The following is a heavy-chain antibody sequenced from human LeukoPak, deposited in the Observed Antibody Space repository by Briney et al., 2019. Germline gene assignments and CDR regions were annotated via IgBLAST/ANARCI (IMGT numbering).Heavy chain of an antibody. V-gene: IGHV3-20*04. Sequence: GGSLRLSCAASGIIFEDYGMSWVRQAPGKGLEWVSGINWNGGNTGYADSVKGRFTISRDNAKNSLYLQMNSLRAEDTAVYYCAREAVYYDILTGYPSYFDYWGQGTLVTVSS. CDR1: GIIFEDYG. CDR2: INWNGGNT. J-gene: IGHJ4*02. D-gene: IGHD3-9*01. CDR3: AREAVYYDILTGYPSYFDY.